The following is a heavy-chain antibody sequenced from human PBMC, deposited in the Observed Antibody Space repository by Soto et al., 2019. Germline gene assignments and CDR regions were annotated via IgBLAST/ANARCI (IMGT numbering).Heavy chain of an antibody. CDR3: ARGEIPYYYDSSGYYLAY. D-gene: IGHD3-22*01. CDR2: INPSGGST. Sequence: ASVKVSCKASGYTFTSYYMHWVRQAPGQGLEWMGIINPSGGSTSYAQKFQGRVTMTRDTSTSTVYMELSSLRFEDTAVYYCARGEIPYYYDSSGYYLAYWGQGTLVTVSS. V-gene: IGHV1-46*01. J-gene: IGHJ4*02. CDR1: GYTFTSYY.